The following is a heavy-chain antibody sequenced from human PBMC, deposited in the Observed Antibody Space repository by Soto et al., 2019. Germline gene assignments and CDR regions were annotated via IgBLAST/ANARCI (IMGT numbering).Heavy chain of an antibody. CDR2: IKQDGSEK. CDR3: ARAPDIVLVVAAANWFXP. Sequence: GGSLRLSCAASGFTFSSYWMSWVRQAPGKGLEWVANIKQDGSEKYYVDSVKGRFTISRDNAKNSLYLQMNSLRAEDTAVYYCARAPDIVLVVAAANWFXPWGQGTLVTVSS. J-gene: IGHJ5*02. CDR1: GFTFSSYW. D-gene: IGHD2-15*01. V-gene: IGHV3-7*01.